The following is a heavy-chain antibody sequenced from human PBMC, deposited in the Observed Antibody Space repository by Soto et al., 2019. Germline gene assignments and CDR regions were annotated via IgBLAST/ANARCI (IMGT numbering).Heavy chain of an antibody. Sequence: SVKVSCKASGYKFTGYYMHWVRQAPGQGLEWMGWINPNSGGTNYAQKFQGRVTMTRDTSISTAYMELSGLRSDDTAVYYCARDKIVVVKVNYYYGMDVWGQGTTVTVSS. V-gene: IGHV1-2*02. CDR2: INPNSGGT. CDR1: GYKFTGYY. CDR3: ARDKIVVVKVNYYYGMDV. J-gene: IGHJ6*02. D-gene: IGHD3-22*01.